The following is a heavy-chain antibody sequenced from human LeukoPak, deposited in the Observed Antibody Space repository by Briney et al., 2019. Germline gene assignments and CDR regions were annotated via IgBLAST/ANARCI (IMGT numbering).Heavy chain of an antibody. CDR1: GGSISSSSYY. D-gene: IGHD2-15*01. Sequence: SETLSLTCTVSGGSISSSSYYWGWIRQPPGKGLEWIGSIYYSGNTYYNPSLKSPVTKSVDTSKNQFSLKLSSVTAADTAVYYCARGYCSGGSCYSYYYYNYMDVWGKGTTVTVSS. CDR2: IYYSGNT. V-gene: IGHV4-39*07. J-gene: IGHJ6*03. CDR3: ARGYCSGGSCYSYYYYNYMDV.